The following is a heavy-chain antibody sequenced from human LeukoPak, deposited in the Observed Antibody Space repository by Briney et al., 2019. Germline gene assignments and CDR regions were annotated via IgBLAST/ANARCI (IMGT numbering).Heavy chain of an antibody. CDR2: IVGSGAST. CDR3: AKVGVVGDYNWFFDL. Sequence: GGSLRLSCAASGFTLSSFAMSWVRQAPGKGLEWVSAIVGSGASTYYADSVKGRFTISRDNSKNTLHLQMNSLRAEDTAIYHCAKVGVVGDYNWFFDLWGRGTLVTVSS. V-gene: IGHV3-23*01. D-gene: IGHD4-17*01. CDR1: GFTLSSFA. J-gene: IGHJ2*01.